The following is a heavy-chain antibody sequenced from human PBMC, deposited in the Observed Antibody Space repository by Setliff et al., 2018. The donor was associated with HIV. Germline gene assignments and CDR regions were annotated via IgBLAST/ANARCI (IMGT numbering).Heavy chain of an antibody. Sequence: ETLSLTCTVTGYSISSGYYWAWIRQPPGKGLEWVSAIVGSGGSTYHADSVKGRFTISRDNSKNTLYLQMNSLRAEDTAVYYCAKDSTYYYGSGSSPLRPHYYYGMDVWGQGTTVTVSS. CDR2: IVGSGGST. V-gene: IGHV3-23*01. CDR3: AKDSTYYYGSGSSPLRPHYYYGMDV. CDR1: GYSISSGYY. J-gene: IGHJ6*02. D-gene: IGHD3-10*01.